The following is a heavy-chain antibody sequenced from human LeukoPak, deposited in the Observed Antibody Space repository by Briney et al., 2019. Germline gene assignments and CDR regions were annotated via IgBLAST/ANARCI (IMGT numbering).Heavy chain of an antibody. Sequence: SQTLSLTCTVSGDSISSSSYCWDWIRQPPGKGLEWIGNIYNSANTHYNPSLKTRITMSVDTSKNQFSLKLTSVTAADTGIYYCARHSRSAYTGYENAFDIWGQGTMVTVSS. V-gene: IGHV4-39*01. CDR2: IYNSANT. CDR3: ARHSRSAYTGYENAFDI. D-gene: IGHD5-12*01. CDR1: GDSISSSSYC. J-gene: IGHJ3*02.